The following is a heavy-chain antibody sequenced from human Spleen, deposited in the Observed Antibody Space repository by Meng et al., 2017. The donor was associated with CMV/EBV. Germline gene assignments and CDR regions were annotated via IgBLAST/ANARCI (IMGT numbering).Heavy chain of an antibody. CDR2: IKQDGSEK. CDR1: GFTFSRYW. J-gene: IGHJ4*02. D-gene: IGHD3-3*01. V-gene: IGHV3-7*01. CDR3: ARGSYNLEWFSFLDF. Sequence: GGSLRLSCAASGFTFSRYWMSWVRQAPGKGLEWVANIKQDGSEKNYVDSVKGRFTISRDNVKNSLYLQMNSLRAEDTAVYYCARGSYNLEWFSFLDFWGQGALVTVSS.